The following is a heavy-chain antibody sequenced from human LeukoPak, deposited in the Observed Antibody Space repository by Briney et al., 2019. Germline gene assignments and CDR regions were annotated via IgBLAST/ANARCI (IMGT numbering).Heavy chain of an antibody. CDR3: TRDVEFFC. CDR1: GFTFSRYT. V-gene: IGHV3-21*01. J-gene: IGHJ4*02. Sequence: PGGSLRLSCATSGFTFSRYTMNWVRQAPGKGLEWVSSIDSGSYYMYYADSVKGRFTISRDDAKNSLYLQVNSLRAEDTAVYHCTRDVEFFCWGQGTLVTVSS. CDR2: IDSGSYYM. D-gene: IGHD2/OR15-2a*01.